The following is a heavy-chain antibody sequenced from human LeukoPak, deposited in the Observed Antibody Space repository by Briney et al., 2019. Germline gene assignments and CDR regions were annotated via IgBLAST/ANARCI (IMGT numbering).Heavy chain of an antibody. CDR2: ISGSGSTV. V-gene: IGHV3-48*03. CDR3: ARLRVGATLWY. Sequence: GGSLRLSCAASGFTFSSFEMNWVRQAPGKGLEWVSYISGSGSTVYYADSVRGRFTISRDNAKNSLHLQMNSRRAEDTAVYYCARLRVGATLWYWGQGTLVTVSS. CDR1: GFTFSSFE. D-gene: IGHD1-26*01. J-gene: IGHJ4*02.